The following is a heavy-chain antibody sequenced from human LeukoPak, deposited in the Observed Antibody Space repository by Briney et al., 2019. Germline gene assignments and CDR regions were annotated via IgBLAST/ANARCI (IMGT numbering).Heavy chain of an antibody. J-gene: IGHJ4*02. Sequence: GGSLRLSCAASEFTFSSYAMSWVRQAPGKGLEWVSVIYSGGSTYYADSVKGRFTISRDNSKNTLYLQMNSLRAEDTAVYYCASSVAGTLDFDYWGRGTLVTVSS. V-gene: IGHV3-53*01. CDR3: ASSVAGTLDFDY. CDR2: IYSGGST. D-gene: IGHD6-19*01. CDR1: EFTFSSYA.